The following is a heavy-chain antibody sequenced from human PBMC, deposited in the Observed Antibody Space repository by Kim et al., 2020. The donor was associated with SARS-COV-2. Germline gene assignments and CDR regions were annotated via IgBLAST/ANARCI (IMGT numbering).Heavy chain of an antibody. D-gene: IGHD7-27*01. CDR1: GFTFSSYS. V-gene: IGHV3-21*01. Sequence: GGSLRLSCAASGFTFSSYSMNWVRQAPGKGLEWVSSISSSSSYIYYADSVKGRFTISRDNAKNSLYLQMNSLRAEDTAVYYCASGDPTRFPYYYYGMDVWGQGTTVTVSS. J-gene: IGHJ6*02. CDR2: ISSSSSYI. CDR3: ASGDPTRFPYYYYGMDV.